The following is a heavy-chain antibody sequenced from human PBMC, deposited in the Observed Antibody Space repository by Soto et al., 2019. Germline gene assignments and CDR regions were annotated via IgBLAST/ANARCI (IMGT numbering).Heavy chain of an antibody. V-gene: IGHV4-4*02. CDR1: SGSISSSNW. Sequence: QVQLRESGPGLVKPSGTLSLTCAVSSGSISSSNWWSWVRQPPGKGLEWIGEIYHSGSTNYNPSLKSRVTISVDKSKNQFSLKLSSVTAADTAVYYCARDGGTGTWSNWFDPWGQGTLVTVSS. CDR2: IYHSGST. D-gene: IGHD1-7*01. J-gene: IGHJ5*02. CDR3: ARDGGTGTWSNWFDP.